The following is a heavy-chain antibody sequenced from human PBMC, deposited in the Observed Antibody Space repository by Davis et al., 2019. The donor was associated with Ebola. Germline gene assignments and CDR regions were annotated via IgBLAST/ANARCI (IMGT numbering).Heavy chain of an antibody. CDR1: GGSISRSIW. CDR3: ARILERVTTFGVMTPNWFDP. CDR2: ISNSGST. V-gene: IGHV4-4*02. D-gene: IGHD3-3*01. J-gene: IGHJ5*02. Sequence: MPSETLSLTCAVSGGSISRSIWWSWVRQPPGKGLEWIGEISNSGSTNYNPSLKSRVTMSVDKSKNQFSLNLRSVTAADTATYFCARILERVTTFGVMTPNWFDPWGQGTLVTVSS.